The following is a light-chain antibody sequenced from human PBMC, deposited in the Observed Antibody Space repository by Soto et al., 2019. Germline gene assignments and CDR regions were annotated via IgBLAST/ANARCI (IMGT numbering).Light chain of an antibody. V-gene: IGLV1-40*01. CDR2: GAT. J-gene: IGLJ2*01. CDR1: SSNIGEGYG. Sequence: QSVLTQPPLCPGAPGRCFTIPVPGGSSNIGEGYGVPWYQQLQGTALKLPIYGATNRPSGVPDRFSGSKSGTSAPLAITGLQGEDEADYYCQSYDSSLRVVFGGGTKVTVL. CDR3: QSYDSSLRVV.